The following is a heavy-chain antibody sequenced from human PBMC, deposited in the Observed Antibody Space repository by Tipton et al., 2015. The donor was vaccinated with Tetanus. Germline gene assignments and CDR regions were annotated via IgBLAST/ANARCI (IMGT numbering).Heavy chain of an antibody. Sequence: TLSLTCTVSGASISDKKYYWGWIRQAPGKGLEWIASIYFQGDTYYSPSLKSRLTIDVDTSQNLFSLSLTSVTAADTAVYFCARHLYGYWFDPWGQGALVSVSS. J-gene: IGHJ5*02. CDR1: GASISDKKYY. CDR2: IYFQGDT. V-gene: IGHV4-39*02. CDR3: ARHLYGYWFDP. D-gene: IGHD4-17*01.